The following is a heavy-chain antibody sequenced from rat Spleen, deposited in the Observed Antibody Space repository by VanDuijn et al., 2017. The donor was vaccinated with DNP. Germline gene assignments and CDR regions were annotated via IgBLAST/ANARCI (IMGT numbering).Heavy chain of an antibody. CDR1: GFTFSAYY. J-gene: IGHJ2*01. Sequence: EVQLVESGGGLVQPGRSLKLSCAASGFTFSAYYMAWVRQAPAKGLEWVAYIGSAAYAPYYGDSVKGRFTLSRDNAKTTLYLQMNSLRSEDMATYYCVRWNSGHFDYWGQGVMVTVSS. V-gene: IGHV5-22*01. CDR3: VRWNSGHFDY. D-gene: IGHD4-3*01. CDR2: IGSAAYAP.